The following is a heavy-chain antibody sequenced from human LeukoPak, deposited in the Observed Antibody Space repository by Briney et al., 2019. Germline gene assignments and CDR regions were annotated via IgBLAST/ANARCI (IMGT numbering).Heavy chain of an antibody. Sequence: GGSLRLSCAASGFTFSSYAMSWVRQAPGKGLEWVSGNSSSGGRTYYADSVKGRFTISRDNSKNTLYLQMNSLRAEDTAVYYCAKDQGRYSYGIDAFDIWGQGTMVTVSS. CDR1: GFTFSSYA. D-gene: IGHD5-18*01. V-gene: IGHV3-23*01. CDR2: NSSSGGRT. J-gene: IGHJ3*02. CDR3: AKDQGRYSYGIDAFDI.